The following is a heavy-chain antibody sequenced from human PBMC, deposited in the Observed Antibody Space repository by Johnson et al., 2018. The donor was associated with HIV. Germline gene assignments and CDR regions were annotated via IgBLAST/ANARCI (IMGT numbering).Heavy chain of an antibody. D-gene: IGHD5-18*01. CDR2: ISYDGSNK. J-gene: IGHJ3*02. V-gene: IGHV3-30-3*01. Sequence: QVQLVESGGGVVQPGRSLRLSCAASGFTFSSYAMHWVRQAPGKGLEWVAVISYDGSNKYYADSVKGRFTISRDNSKNTLYLQMNSLRAEDTAVYYCARAGRDLVTRGAFDIWGQGTVVTVSS. CDR1: GFTFSSYA. CDR3: ARAGRDLVTRGAFDI.